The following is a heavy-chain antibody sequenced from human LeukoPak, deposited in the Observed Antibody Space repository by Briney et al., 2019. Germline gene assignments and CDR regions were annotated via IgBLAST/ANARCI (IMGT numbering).Heavy chain of an antibody. V-gene: IGHV3-53*01. CDR1: GLTVSTNY. J-gene: IGHJ3*02. D-gene: IGHD3-16*01. Sequence: GGSLRLSCEASGLTVSTNYMSWVRQAPGKGLEWVSVIYSTGFTQYADSVKGRFTISRDDSKNTLDFQMNSLRAEDTAVYYCAKDSDYVWGRVAFDIWGQGTMVTVSS. CDR2: IYSTGFT. CDR3: AKDSDYVWGRVAFDI.